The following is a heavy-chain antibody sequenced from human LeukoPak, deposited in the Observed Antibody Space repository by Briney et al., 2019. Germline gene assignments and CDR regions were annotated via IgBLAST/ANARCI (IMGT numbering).Heavy chain of an antibody. J-gene: IGHJ4*02. V-gene: IGHV4-39*01. D-gene: IGHD3-10*01. CDR1: GGSISIRSYY. CDR3: ARGRLARGHYFDY. Sequence: SETLSLTCTVSGGSISIRSYYGGWGRQPPGEGLEWIGSIYSSASTYYNPSLKSRVTISVDTSKNQLSLKLSSVTAADTAVYYCARGRLARGHYFDYWGQGTLVTVSS. CDR2: IYSSAST.